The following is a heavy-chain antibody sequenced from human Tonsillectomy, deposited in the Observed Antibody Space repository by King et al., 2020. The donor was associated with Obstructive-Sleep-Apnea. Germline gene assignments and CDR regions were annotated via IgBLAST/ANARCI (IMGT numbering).Heavy chain of an antibody. D-gene: IGHD6-19*01. CDR3: ATPTVAGRRSFEY. J-gene: IGHJ4*02. Sequence: DVQLVESGGGLVQPGGSLRLSCAASGFTFSSYAMYWVRQAPGKGLEWVSGISNSGGSIYYADSVKGRFTFSRDNSKNTLFLQMDSLRGEDTALYYCATPTVAGRRSFEYWGQGTLVTVSS. V-gene: IGHV3-23*04. CDR1: GFTFSSYA. CDR2: ISNSGGSI.